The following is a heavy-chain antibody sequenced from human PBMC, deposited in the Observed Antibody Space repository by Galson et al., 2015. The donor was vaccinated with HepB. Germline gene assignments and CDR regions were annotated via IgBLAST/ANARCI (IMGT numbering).Heavy chain of an antibody. J-gene: IGHJ5*02. CDR2: IYFDGST. D-gene: IGHD5-24*01. CDR3: VRDAPINYFAP. CDR1: GGSVRSYY. Sequence: SETLSLTCTVSGGSVRSYYWSWIRQPVGKGLEWIGRIYFDGSTKYNPSLESRVTMSADTSKNQLSLKMTSMTAADTGVYYCVRDAPINYFAPWGQGTLVTVSS. V-gene: IGHV4-4*07.